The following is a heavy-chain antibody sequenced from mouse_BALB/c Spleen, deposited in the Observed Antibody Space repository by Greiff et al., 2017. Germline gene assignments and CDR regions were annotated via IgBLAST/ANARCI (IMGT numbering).Heavy chain of an antibody. V-gene: IGHV2-9*02. Sequence: QVQLQQSGPGLVAPSQSLSITCTVSGFSLTSYGVHWVRQPPGKGLEWLGVIWAGGSTNYNSALMSRLSISKDNSKSQVFLKMNSLQTDDTAMYYCAREREYDYYAMDYWGQGTSVTVSS. J-gene: IGHJ4*01. CDR1: GFSLTSYG. D-gene: IGHD5-2*01. CDR3: AREREYDYYAMDY. CDR2: IWAGGST.